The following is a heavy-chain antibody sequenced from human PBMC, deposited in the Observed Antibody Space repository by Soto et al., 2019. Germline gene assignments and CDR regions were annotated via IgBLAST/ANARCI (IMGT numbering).Heavy chain of an antibody. CDR2: INAGNGNT. V-gene: IGHV1-3*05. J-gene: IGHJ4*02. CDR3: ARVSGYYFLDY. CDR1: GYTFTNYA. Sequence: QVQLVQSGAEEKKPGASVNVSCRASGYTFTNYAMHWVRQAPGQRLEWMGWINAGNGNTKYSQKFQGRVTITRDTSASTAYMELSSLRSEDTAVYYCARVSGYYFLDYWGQGTLVTVSS. D-gene: IGHD5-12*01.